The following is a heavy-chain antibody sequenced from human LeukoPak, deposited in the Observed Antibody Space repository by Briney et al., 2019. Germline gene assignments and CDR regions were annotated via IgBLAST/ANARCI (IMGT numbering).Heavy chain of an antibody. V-gene: IGHV3-30*02. CDR2: IRYDGSNK. J-gene: IGHJ3*02. CDR3: AKEWAPSLDIRYFDPTLLSGGGDAFDI. Sequence: GGSLRLSCAASGFTFSSYGMHWVRQAPGKGLEWVAFIRYDGSNKYYADSVKGRFTISRDNSKNTLYLQMNSLRAEDTAVYYCAKEWAPSLDIRYFDPTLLSGGGDAFDIWGQGTMVTVSS. CDR1: GFTFSSYG. D-gene: IGHD3-9*01.